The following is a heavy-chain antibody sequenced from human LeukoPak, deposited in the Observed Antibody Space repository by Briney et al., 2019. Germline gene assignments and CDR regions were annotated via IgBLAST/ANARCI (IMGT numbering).Heavy chain of an antibody. D-gene: IGHD2-15*01. CDR3: AKVQRWGPLGYCSGGSCYDYYYGMDV. CDR2: ISSSSSYI. CDR1: GFTFSSYS. J-gene: IGHJ6*02. V-gene: IGHV3-21*01. Sequence: PGGSLRLSCAASGFTFSSYSMNWVRQAPGKGLEWVSSISSSSSYIYYADSVKGRFTISRDNSKNTLYLQMNSLRAEDTAVYYCAKVQRWGPLGYCSGGSCYDYYYGMDVWGQGTTVTVSS.